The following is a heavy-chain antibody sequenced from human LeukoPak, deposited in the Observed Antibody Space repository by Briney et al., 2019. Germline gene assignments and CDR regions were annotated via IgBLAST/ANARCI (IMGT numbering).Heavy chain of an antibody. CDR1: EFTFSDYY. CDR2: ISSSGSTI. Sequence: GGSLRLSCAASEFTFSDYYMSWIRQAPGKGLEWVSYISSSGSTIYYADSVKGRFTISRDNAKNSLYLQMISLRAEDTAVYYCARDIGDYDFWSVFDYWGQGTLVTVSS. D-gene: IGHD3-3*01. J-gene: IGHJ4*02. V-gene: IGHV3-11*01. CDR3: ARDIGDYDFWSVFDY.